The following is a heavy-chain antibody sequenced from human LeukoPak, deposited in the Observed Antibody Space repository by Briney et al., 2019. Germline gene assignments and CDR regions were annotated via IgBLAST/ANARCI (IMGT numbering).Heavy chain of an antibody. CDR1: GFTVSSNY. CDR3: AKAGRFLEWLGYFDY. J-gene: IGHJ4*02. CDR2: ISGSGGST. D-gene: IGHD3-3*01. V-gene: IGHV3-23*01. Sequence: PGGSLRLSCAASGFTVSSNYMSWVRQAPGKGLEWVSAISGSGGSTYYADSVKGRFTISRDNSKNTLYLQMNSLRAEDTAVYYCAKAGRFLEWLGYFDYWGQGTLVTVSS.